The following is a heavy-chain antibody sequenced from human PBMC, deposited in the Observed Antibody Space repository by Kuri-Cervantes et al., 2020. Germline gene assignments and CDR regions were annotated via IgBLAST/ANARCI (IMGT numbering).Heavy chain of an antibody. J-gene: IGHJ4*02. D-gene: IGHD6-6*01. CDR2: INPSGGST. CDR1: GYTFTSYY. Sequence: ASVKVSCKASGYTFTSYYMHWVRQAPGQGLEWMGIINPSGGSTNYAQKFQGRVTITADESTSTAYMELSSLRSEDTAVYYCARDGGSSSGPGNYYFDYWGQGTLVTVSS. V-gene: IGHV1-46*01. CDR3: ARDGGSSSGPGNYYFDY.